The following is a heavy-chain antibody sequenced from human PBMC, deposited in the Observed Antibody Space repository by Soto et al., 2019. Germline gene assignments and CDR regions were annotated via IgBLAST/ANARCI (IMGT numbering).Heavy chain of an antibody. CDR1: GFTFSSHA. CDR3: ARRITMVRGPYYYYAMDV. J-gene: IGHJ6*02. CDR2: ITSTSSTK. V-gene: IGHV3-48*02. Sequence: GGSLRLSCAASGFTFSSHAMNWVRQVPGKGLEWLSYITSTSSTKHYAASVEGRFTISRDNAKNSLYLQMNSLRDEDTAVYYCARRITMVRGPYYYYAMDVWGQGTTVTVSS. D-gene: IGHD3-10*01.